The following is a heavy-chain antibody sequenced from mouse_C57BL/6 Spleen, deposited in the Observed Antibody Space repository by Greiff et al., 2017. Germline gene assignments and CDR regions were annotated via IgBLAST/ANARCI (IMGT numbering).Heavy chain of an antibody. J-gene: IGHJ1*03. D-gene: IGHD1-1*01. CDR1: GYTFTSYW. V-gene: IGHV1-64*01. CDR2: IHPNSGST. Sequence: QVQLQQSGAELVKPGASVKLSCKASGYTFTSYWMHWVKQRPGQGLEWIGMIHPNSGSTNYNEKFKSKATLTVDKSSSTAYMQLSSLTSEDSAVYYCARGYGSSYDWYFDVWGTGTTVTVSS. CDR3: ARGYGSSYDWYFDV.